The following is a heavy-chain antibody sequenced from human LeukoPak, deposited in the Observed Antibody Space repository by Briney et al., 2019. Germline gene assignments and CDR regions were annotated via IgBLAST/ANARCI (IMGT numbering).Heavy chain of an antibody. J-gene: IGHJ4*02. CDR1: GFTFSSYW. CDR3: ARDGKGEVGYGDYPDY. Sequence: GSLRLSCAASGFTFSSYWMSWVRQAPGKGLEWVANIKQDGSEKYYVDSVKGRFTISRDNAKNSLYLQMNSLRAEDTAVYYCARDGKGEVGYGDYPDYWGQGTLVTVSS. D-gene: IGHD4-17*01. CDR2: IKQDGSEK. V-gene: IGHV3-7*01.